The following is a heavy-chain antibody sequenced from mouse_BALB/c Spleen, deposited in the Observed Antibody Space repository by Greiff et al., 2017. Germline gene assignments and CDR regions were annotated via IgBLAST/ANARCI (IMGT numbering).Heavy chain of an antibody. V-gene: IGHV5-4*02. CDR3: ARETAWFAY. Sequence: LMESGGGLVKPGGSLKLSCAASGFTFSDYYMYWVRQTPEKRLEWVATISDGGSYTYYPDSVKGRFTISRDNAKNNLYLQMSSLKSEDTAMYYCARETAWFAYWGQGTLVTVSA. CDR1: GFTFSDYY. CDR2: ISDGGSYT. J-gene: IGHJ3*01.